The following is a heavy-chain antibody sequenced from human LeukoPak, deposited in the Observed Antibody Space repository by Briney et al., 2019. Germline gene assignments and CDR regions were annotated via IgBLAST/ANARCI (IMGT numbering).Heavy chain of an antibody. D-gene: IGHD6-19*01. J-gene: IGHJ4*02. Sequence: GGSLRLSCAASGFTVSGNYMSWVRQAPGKGLEWVSVIYSGGSTYYAESVKGRFTISRDSSRDTLYLQMNSVRADDTAVYYCARDWVAGTWGQGTLVTVSS. V-gene: IGHV3-66*02. CDR2: IYSGGST. CDR3: ARDWVAGT. CDR1: GFTVSGNY.